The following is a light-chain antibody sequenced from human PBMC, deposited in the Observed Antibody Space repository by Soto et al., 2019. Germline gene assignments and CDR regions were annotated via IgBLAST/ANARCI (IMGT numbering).Light chain of an antibody. V-gene: IGKV3-11*01. CDR1: QGVYSS. CDR2: HTS. Sequence: IVWTKSPATLSLSPGERATLSCRTSQGVYSSIAWYQQKPGQAPRLLIYHTSTRATGIPPRFSGGGSGTDFTLTISILEPEDFATYYCQQLNSYPPFFGGGTKVDIK. J-gene: IGKJ4*01. CDR3: QQLNSYPPF.